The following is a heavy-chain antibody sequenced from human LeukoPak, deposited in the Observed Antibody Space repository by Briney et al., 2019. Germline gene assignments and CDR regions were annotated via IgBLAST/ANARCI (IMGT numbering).Heavy chain of an antibody. Sequence: PGGSLRLSCAASGFTFSSYSMNWVRQAPGKGLEWVSYISSSSSTIYYADSVKGRFTISRDNAKNSLYLQMNSLRAEDTAVYYCARDLVSSGSYQNRMDYYYGMDVWGQGTTVTVSS. D-gene: IGHD1-26*01. CDR1: GFTFSSYS. V-gene: IGHV3-48*04. CDR3: ARDLVSSGSYQNRMDYYYGMDV. J-gene: IGHJ6*02. CDR2: ISSSSSTI.